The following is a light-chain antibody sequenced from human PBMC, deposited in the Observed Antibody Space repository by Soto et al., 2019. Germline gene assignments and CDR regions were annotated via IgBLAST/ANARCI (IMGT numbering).Light chain of an antibody. CDR2: STS. Sequence: EIVRTQSPATLSVSPGERATLSCRASQSVSSNLAWYQQQPGQAPRLLIYSTSTRATVIPARFIGSGSGTEVSLTISSLQSEDFAVYYCQQYNKWPLTFGGGTKVEIK. J-gene: IGKJ4*01. CDR1: QSVSSN. CDR3: QQYNKWPLT. V-gene: IGKV3-15*01.